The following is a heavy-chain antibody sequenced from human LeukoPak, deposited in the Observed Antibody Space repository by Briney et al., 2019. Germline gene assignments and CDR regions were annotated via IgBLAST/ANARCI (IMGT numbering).Heavy chain of an antibody. D-gene: IGHD6-13*01. CDR2: INRSGNT. CDR1: GGSFSGYY. J-gene: IGHJ4*02. CDR3: ARGRYLTTLGGAAAGFLDY. V-gene: IGHV4-34*01. Sequence: SGTLSLTCGVYGGSFSGYYWNWIRQSPGKGLEWVGEINRSGNTNYNPSLKSRVTMDVDTPQRQFSLRLPSVRAADTAVYYCARGRYLTTLGGAAAGFLDYWGQGTVVTVSS.